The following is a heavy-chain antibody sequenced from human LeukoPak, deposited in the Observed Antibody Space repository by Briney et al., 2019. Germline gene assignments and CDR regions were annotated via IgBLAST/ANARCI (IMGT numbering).Heavy chain of an antibody. Sequence: SETLSLTCTVSGGSISSSSYYWGWIRQPPGKGLEWIGSIYYSGSTYYNPSLKSRVTISVDTSKNQFSLKLSSVTAADTAVYYCARLADLTVADYWGQGTLVTVSS. CDR2: IYYSGST. D-gene: IGHD5-12*01. J-gene: IGHJ4*02. CDR1: GGSISSSSYY. V-gene: IGHV4-39*01. CDR3: ARLADLTVADY.